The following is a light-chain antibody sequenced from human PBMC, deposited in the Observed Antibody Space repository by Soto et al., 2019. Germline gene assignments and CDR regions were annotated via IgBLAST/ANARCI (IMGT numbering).Light chain of an antibody. CDR3: QQYNNYLS. CDR2: DAS. CDR1: QSISSW. V-gene: IGKV1-5*01. J-gene: IGKJ1*01. Sequence: DIQMTQSPSTLSASVGDRVTITCRASQSISSWLAWYQQKPGKARKLLIYDASSLESGVPSRFSGSGSGTEFTLTISSLQPDDFATYYCQQYNNYLSCGQGTK.